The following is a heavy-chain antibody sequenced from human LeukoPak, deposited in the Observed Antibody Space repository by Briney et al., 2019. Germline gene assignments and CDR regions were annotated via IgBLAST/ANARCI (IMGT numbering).Heavy chain of an antibody. CDR2: ISYDGSNK. Sequence: GRSLRLSCAASGFTFSSYGMHWVRQAPGKGLEWVAVISYDGSNKYYADSVKGRFTISRDNSKNTLYLQMNSLRAEDTAVYYCAKGLGAVASHAFDIWGQGTMVTVSS. D-gene: IGHD6-19*01. CDR3: AKGLGAVASHAFDI. CDR1: GFTFSSYG. J-gene: IGHJ3*02. V-gene: IGHV3-30*18.